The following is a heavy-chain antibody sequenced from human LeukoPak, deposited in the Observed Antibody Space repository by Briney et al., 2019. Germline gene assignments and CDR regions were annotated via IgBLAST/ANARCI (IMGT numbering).Heavy chain of an antibody. CDR2: ISYDGSNK. J-gene: IGHJ4*02. CDR1: GFTFSSYA. CDR3: ARVLAHSSGWYGILDY. V-gene: IGHV3-30-3*01. D-gene: IGHD6-19*01. Sequence: GGSLRLSCAASGFTFSSYAMHWVRKAPGKGLEWVAVISYDGSNKYYADSVKGRFTISRDNSKNTLYLQMNSLRAEDTAVYYCARVLAHSSGWYGILDYWGQGTLVTVSS.